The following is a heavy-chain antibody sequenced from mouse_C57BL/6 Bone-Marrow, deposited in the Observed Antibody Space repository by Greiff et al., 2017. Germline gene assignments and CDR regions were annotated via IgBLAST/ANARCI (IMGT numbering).Heavy chain of an antibody. J-gene: IGHJ4*01. CDR1: GYTFTSYG. CDR2: IYPRSGNT. Sequence: VQLQQSGAELARPGASVKLSCKASGYTFTSYGISWVKQRTGQGLEWIGEIYPRSGNTYYNEKFKGKATLTADKSSSTAYMVLRSLTSEDSAVYFCARLGSYYAMDYWGQGTSVTVSS. CDR3: ARLGSYYAMDY. V-gene: IGHV1-81*01.